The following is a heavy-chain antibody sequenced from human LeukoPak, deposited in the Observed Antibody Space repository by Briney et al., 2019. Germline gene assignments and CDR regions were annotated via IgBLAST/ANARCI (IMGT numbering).Heavy chain of an antibody. CDR1: GFTFSSYW. CDR3: ASAKGGGIDY. J-gene: IGHJ4*02. V-gene: IGHV3-7*01. CDR2: IKQDGSEK. Sequence: GGSLRLSCVASGFTFSSYWMSWVRQAPGKGLEWVANIKQDGSEKYYVDSVKGRFTISRDNAKNSLYLQMNSLRAEDTAVYYCASAKGGGIDYWGQGTLVTVSS. D-gene: IGHD3-16*01.